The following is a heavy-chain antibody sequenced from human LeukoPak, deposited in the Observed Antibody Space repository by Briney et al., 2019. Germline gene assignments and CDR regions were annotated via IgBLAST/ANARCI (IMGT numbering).Heavy chain of an antibody. CDR3: ARSSIAARPVRLPWWFDP. Sequence: SETLSLTCTASGGSISSYYWSWIRQPPGKGLEWIGYIYTSGSTNYNPSLKSRVTISVDTSKNQFSLKLSSVTAADTAVYYCARSSIAARPVRLPWWFDPWGQGTLVTVSS. CDR2: IYTSGST. V-gene: IGHV4-4*09. J-gene: IGHJ5*02. CDR1: GGSISSYY. D-gene: IGHD6-6*01.